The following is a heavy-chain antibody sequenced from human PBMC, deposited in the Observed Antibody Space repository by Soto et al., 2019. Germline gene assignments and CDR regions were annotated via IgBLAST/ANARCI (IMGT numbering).Heavy chain of an antibody. Sequence: EVQLLESGGGLVQPGGSLRLSCAASGFTFSNYAMSWVRQAPGKGLEWVSGISGSGGTIYYADSEKGRFTISRDNSKNTLYLQMNSLRAEDTAIYFCAKDQVAARRYYYYGMDVWGQGTTVTVSS. CDR3: AKDQVAARRYYYYGMDV. J-gene: IGHJ6*02. CDR2: ISGSGGTI. V-gene: IGHV3-23*01. CDR1: GFTFSNYA. D-gene: IGHD6-6*01.